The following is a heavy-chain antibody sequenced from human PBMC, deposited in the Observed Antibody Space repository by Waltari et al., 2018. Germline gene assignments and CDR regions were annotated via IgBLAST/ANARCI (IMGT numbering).Heavy chain of an antibody. Sequence: QVQLQESGPGLVKPSETLSLTCTVSGGSISSYYWSWIRQPPGKGLEWIGYIYYSGSTNYNPSLKSRVTISVDTSKNQFPLKLGFVTGADTAVYFGARDRSITMIVGGGGFDYWGQGTLVTVSS. D-gene: IGHD3-22*01. CDR1: GGSISSYY. CDR3: ARDRSITMIVGGGGFDY. J-gene: IGHJ4*02. CDR2: IYYSGST. V-gene: IGHV4-59*01.